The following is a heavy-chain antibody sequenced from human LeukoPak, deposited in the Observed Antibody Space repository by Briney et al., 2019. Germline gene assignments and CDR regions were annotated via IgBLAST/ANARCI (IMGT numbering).Heavy chain of an antibody. Sequence: ASVKVSCKASGYTFTSYAMHWVRQAPGQRLEWMGWINAGNGNTKYSQEFQGRVTITRNTSISTAYMELSSLRSEDTAVYYCARGRYSGWSIYAYYYYMDVWGKGTTVTVSS. CDR3: ARGRYSGWSIYAYYYYMDV. V-gene: IGHV1-3*03. J-gene: IGHJ6*03. D-gene: IGHD6-19*01. CDR1: GYTFTSYA. CDR2: INAGNGNT.